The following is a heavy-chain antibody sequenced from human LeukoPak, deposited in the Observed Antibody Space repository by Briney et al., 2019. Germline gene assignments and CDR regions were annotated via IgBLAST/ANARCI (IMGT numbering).Heavy chain of an antibody. Sequence: ASVKVSCKASGGTFSSYAISWVRQAPGQGLEWMGGIIPIFGTANYAQKFQGRVTITADESTSTAYMELSSLRSEDTAVYYCARVVVEYAAAGTPYYYYYYMDVWGKGTTVTISS. J-gene: IGHJ6*03. V-gene: IGHV1-69*13. CDR3: ARVVVEYAAAGTPYYYYYYMDV. CDR2: IIPIFGTA. D-gene: IGHD6-13*01. CDR1: GGTFSSYA.